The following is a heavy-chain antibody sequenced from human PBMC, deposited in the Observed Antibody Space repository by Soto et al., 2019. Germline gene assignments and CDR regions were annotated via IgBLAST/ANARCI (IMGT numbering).Heavy chain of an antibody. D-gene: IGHD6-19*01. Sequence: QVQLVQSGAEVKQPGSSVKVSCKTSGGTFSTYAIYWVRQAPGQGLEWMGAIIPLFGTADYAQKFQGRVTITADESTSTAYMELSSLRSEDTAVYYCARPKGSYSSGYYYFYYWGQGTLVTVSS. J-gene: IGHJ4*02. CDR3: ARPKGSYSSGYYYFYY. V-gene: IGHV1-69*01. CDR2: IIPLFGTA. CDR1: GGTFSTYA.